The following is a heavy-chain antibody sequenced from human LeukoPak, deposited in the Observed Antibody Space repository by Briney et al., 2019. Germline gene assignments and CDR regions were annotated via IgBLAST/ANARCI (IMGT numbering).Heavy chain of an antibody. CDR2: ISSSSSYI. Sequence: GGSLRLSCAASGFTFSRYSMNWVRQAPGKGLEWVSSISSSSSYIYYADSVRGRFTISRDDAKNSLYLQMNSLRPEDTAVYYCARARSGLLNAYFDYWGQGTLVTVSS. CDR3: ARARSGLLNAYFDY. CDR1: GFTFSRYS. D-gene: IGHD1-26*01. J-gene: IGHJ4*02. V-gene: IGHV3-21*01.